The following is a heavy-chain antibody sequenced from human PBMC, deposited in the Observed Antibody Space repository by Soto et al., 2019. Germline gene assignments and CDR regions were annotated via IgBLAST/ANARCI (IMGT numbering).Heavy chain of an antibody. V-gene: IGHV3-53*01. CDR2: VSGGGET. D-gene: IGHD7-27*01. Sequence: EVRLVESGGGLMQPGGSLRLSCAASGISVRSSYMSWVRQAPGKGLEWISYVSGGGETFYSDTVRGRFTISRDNSKNTLFLQMNSLRVEDTAVYYCARDGDGGWGDWGQGAQVTVSP. J-gene: IGHJ4*02. CDR3: ARDGDGGWGD. CDR1: GISVRSSY.